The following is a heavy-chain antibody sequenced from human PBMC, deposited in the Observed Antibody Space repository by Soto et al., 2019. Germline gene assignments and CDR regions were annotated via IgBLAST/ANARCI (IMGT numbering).Heavy chain of an antibody. J-gene: IGHJ5*02. V-gene: IGHV1-18*01. D-gene: IGHD5-12*01. CDR1: GYSFTSYG. CDR2: ISAKNGNT. Sequence: ASVKVSCKASGYSFTSYGISWVRQAPGQGLEWMGWISAKNGNTNYAQKLQGRVTMTTDTSTTTAYMELRSLRSDDTAVYYCAREVGRRLPAPWGQGTLVTVSS. CDR3: AREVGRRLPAP.